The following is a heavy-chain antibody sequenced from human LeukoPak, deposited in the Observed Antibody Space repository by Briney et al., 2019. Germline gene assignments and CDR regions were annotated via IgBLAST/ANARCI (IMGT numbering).Heavy chain of an antibody. Sequence: SETLSLTCAVYGGSFSGYYWSWIRQPPGKGLEWIGEINHSGSTNYNPSLKSRVTMSVDTSKNQFSLKLSSVTAADTAVYYCARDVVAAAGTWDYWGQGTLVTVSS. V-gene: IGHV4-34*01. CDR2: INHSGST. J-gene: IGHJ4*02. D-gene: IGHD6-13*01. CDR3: ARDVVAAAGTWDY. CDR1: GGSFSGYY.